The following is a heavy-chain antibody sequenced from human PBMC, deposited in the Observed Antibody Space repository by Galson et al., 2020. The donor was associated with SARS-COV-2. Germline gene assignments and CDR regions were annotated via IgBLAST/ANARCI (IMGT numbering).Heavy chain of an antibody. CDR2: ISYDGSNK. CDR3: ATSDSERGNYYYYGMDV. J-gene: IGHJ6*02. CDR1: GFTFSSYG. Sequence: TGGSLRLSCAASGFTFSSYGMNWVRQAPGKGLEWVAVISYDGSNKYYADSVKGRFTISRDNSKNTLYLQMNSLRAKDTAVYYCATSDSERGNYYYYGMDVWGQGTTVTVSS. D-gene: IGHD2-21*01. V-gene: IGHV3-30*03.